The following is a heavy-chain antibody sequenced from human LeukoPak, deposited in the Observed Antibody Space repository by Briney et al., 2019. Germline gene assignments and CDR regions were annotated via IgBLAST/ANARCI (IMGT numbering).Heavy chain of an antibody. V-gene: IGHV4-4*02. CDR3: ARVNDSSGYLNYFDY. Sequence: PSGTLSLTCAVSGGSISSSNWWSWVRQPPGKGLEWIGEIYHSGSTYYNPSLKSRVTISVDTSKNQFSLKLSSVTAADTAVYYCARVNDSSGYLNYFDYWGQGTLVTVSS. J-gene: IGHJ4*02. D-gene: IGHD3-22*01. CDR1: GGSISSSNW. CDR2: IYHSGST.